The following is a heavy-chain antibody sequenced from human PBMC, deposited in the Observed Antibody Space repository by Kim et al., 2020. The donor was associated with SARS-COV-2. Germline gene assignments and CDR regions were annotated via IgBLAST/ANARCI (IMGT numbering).Heavy chain of an antibody. CDR1: GGTFSSYA. V-gene: IGHV1-69*13. Sequence: SVKVSCKASGGTFSSYAISWVRQAPGQGLEWMGGIIPIFGTANYAQKFQGRVTITADESTSTAYMELSSLRSEDTAVYYCARDPDCSSTSCYREDYGMDVWGQGTTVTVSS. J-gene: IGHJ6*02. CDR2: IIPIFGTA. D-gene: IGHD2-2*02. CDR3: ARDPDCSSTSCYREDYGMDV.